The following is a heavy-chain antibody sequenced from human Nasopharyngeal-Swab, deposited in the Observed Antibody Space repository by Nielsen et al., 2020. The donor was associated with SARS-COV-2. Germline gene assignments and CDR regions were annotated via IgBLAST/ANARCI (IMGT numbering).Heavy chain of an antibody. J-gene: IGHJ4*02. D-gene: IGHD6-13*01. CDR2: ISYDGSIK. Sequence: SLTLSCAASGFTFSRYAMHWVRQAPGKGLEWVAVISYDGSIKYFADSVKGRFTISRDNSKNTLYLQMNSLRAEDTAVYYCAKETRLAAALDYWGQGTLVTGSS. V-gene: IGHV3-30*04. CDR3: AKETRLAAALDY. CDR1: GFTFSRYA.